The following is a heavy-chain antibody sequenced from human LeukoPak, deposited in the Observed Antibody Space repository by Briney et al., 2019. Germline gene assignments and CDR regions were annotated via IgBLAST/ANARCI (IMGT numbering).Heavy chain of an antibody. V-gene: IGHV1-2*02. Sequence: ASVKVSCKASGYTFTGYYIHWVRQAPGQGLEWMGWINPNTGGTNYAQKFQGRVTMTRATSISTAYMELSRLRSDDTAVYYCARDLVVRGIAVAGTNYWGQGTLVTVSS. CDR1: GYTFTGYY. J-gene: IGHJ4*02. CDR3: ARDLVVRGIAVAGTNY. CDR2: INPNTGGT. D-gene: IGHD6-19*01.